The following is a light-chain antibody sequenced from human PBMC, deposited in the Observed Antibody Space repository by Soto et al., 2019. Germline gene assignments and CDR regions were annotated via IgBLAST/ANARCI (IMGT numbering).Light chain of an antibody. J-gene: IGKJ1*01. CDR2: KAS. CDR1: QTISSW. V-gene: IGKV1-5*03. CDR3: QPYNSYSEA. Sequence: DIQMTQSPSTLSGSVGDRVTITCRASQTISSWLAWYQQKPGKAPKLLIYKASTLKSGVPSRFSGSGSGTEFILTISSLQPDDFATYYCQPYNSYSEAFGQGTKGE.